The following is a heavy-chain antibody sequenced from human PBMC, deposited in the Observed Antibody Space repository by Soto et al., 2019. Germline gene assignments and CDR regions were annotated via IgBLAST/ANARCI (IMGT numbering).Heavy chain of an antibody. CDR2: ISGSGGST. CDR3: AKDKSRVVPAAHTFDY. Sequence: GGSLRLSCAASGFTFSSYAMSWVRQAPGKGLEWVSAISGSGGSTYYADSVKGRFTISRDNSKNTLYLQMNSLRAEDTAVYYCAKDKSRVVPAAHTFDYWGQGTLVTVSS. CDR1: GFTFSSYA. D-gene: IGHD2-2*01. J-gene: IGHJ4*02. V-gene: IGHV3-23*01.